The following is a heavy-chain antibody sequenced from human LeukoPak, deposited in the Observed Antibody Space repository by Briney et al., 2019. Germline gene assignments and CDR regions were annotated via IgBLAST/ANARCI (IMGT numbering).Heavy chain of an antibody. CDR2: INAGNGKT. V-gene: IGHV1-3*01. D-gene: IGHD3-16*01. Sequence: HRASVTVSCMASGYTFTSYAMHWVRQAPGQRRAGMGWINAGNGKTKYSQKFQGRVTITRDTSASTAYIELSSLRSEDTAVYYCARGLPEVVWGSYHEWGQGTLVTVSS. CDR3: ARGLPEVVWGSYHE. CDR1: GYTFTSYA. J-gene: IGHJ4*02.